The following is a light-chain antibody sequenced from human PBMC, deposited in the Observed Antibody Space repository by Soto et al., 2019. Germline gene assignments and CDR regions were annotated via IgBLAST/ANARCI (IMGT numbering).Light chain of an antibody. CDR1: QSISSSY. CDR3: QQYGSPMYT. V-gene: IGKV3-20*01. Sequence: EIVLTQSPGTLSLSAGERAILSCRASQSISSSYLAWYQQKPGQAPRLLIYGASNRATGIPDRFSGSGSGTDFTLTISRLEPEDFAVYYCQQYGSPMYTFGQGTKLEIK. J-gene: IGKJ2*01. CDR2: GAS.